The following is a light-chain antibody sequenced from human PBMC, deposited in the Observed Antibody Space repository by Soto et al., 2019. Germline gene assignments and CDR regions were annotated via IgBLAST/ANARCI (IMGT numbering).Light chain of an antibody. V-gene: IGKV1-5*03. CDR3: QQYHDWPLT. Sequence: DIPMTQSPSTLSASVGDRVTITCRASQSITTWLAWYQQKPGKAPKLLTYKATNLQSGVPSRFSGSGSGTEFSLSISSLQPEDFAIYYCQQYHDWPLTFGGGTKVEIK. CDR1: QSITTW. CDR2: KAT. J-gene: IGKJ4*01.